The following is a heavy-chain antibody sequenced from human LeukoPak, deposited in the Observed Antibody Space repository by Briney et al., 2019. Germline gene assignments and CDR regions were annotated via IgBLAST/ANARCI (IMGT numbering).Heavy chain of an antibody. CDR2: ISGYNGKT. D-gene: IGHD3-10*01. CDR1: GYTFNTYG. J-gene: IGHJ5*02. CDR3: ARANMVRGVGSFFDRNWFDP. V-gene: IGHV1-18*01. Sequence: ASVKVSCKASGYTFNTYGITWVRQAPGQGLEWMGWISGYNGKTKYAQNPQDRVTMATDTSTTTAYMELRSLRSDDTAVYYCARANMVRGVGSFFDRNWFDPWGQGTLVTVSS.